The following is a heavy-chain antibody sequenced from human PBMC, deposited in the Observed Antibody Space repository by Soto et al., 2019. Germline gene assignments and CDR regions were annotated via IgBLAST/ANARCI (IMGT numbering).Heavy chain of an antibody. D-gene: IGHD3-3*01. V-gene: IGHV4-59*08. Sequence: SETLSLTSTVSGGSLSSYYWSWIRQPPGKGLEWIGYIYYSGSTNYNPSLKSRVTISVDTSKDQFSLKLSSVTAADTAVYYCARHNRYDFWSGRPYYYYYMDVWGKGTTVTVSS. CDR2: IYYSGST. CDR3: ARHNRYDFWSGRPYYYYYMDV. CDR1: GGSLSSYY. J-gene: IGHJ6*03.